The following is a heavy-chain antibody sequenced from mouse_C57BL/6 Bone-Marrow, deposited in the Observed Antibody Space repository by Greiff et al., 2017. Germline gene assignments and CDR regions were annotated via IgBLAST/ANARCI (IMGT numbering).Heavy chain of an antibody. D-gene: IGHD1-1*01. CDR3: ARRGIYGGFDY. CDR2: LHPYNDET. V-gene: IGHV1-47*01. J-gene: IGHJ2*01. Sequence: QVQLQQSGAELVKPGASVKMSCKASGYTFTTYPIEWMKQNHGKSLEWIGNLHPYNDETNYNEKFQGKATLTVEKSSSTVYLELIRLTSDDTAFYYCARRGIYGGFDYWGQGTTLTVSS. CDR1: GYTFTTYP.